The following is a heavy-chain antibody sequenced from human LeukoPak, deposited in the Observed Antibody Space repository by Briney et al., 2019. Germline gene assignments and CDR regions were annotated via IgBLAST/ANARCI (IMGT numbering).Heavy chain of an antibody. CDR1: GGSISSRSYY. Sequence: PSETLSLTCTVSGGSISSRSYYWGWIRQPPGKGLEWIGSIYYSGSTYYNPSLKSPVTISLDTSKNQFSLKLSSVTAADTAVYYCARRFSYTPEPYFDYWGQGTLVTVSS. CDR2: IYYSGST. D-gene: IGHD2-15*01. V-gene: IGHV4-39*07. J-gene: IGHJ4*02. CDR3: ARRFSYTPEPYFDY.